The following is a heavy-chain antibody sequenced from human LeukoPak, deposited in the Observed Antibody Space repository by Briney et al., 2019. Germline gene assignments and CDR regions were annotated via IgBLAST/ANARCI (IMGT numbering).Heavy chain of an antibody. CDR2: ISGSGGST. J-gene: IGHJ4*02. CDR3: AKSKGSGYDWDY. Sequence: GGSMRLSCAASGFTFSSYAMSWVRQAPGKGLEWVSAISGSGGSTYYADSVKGRFTISRDNSKNTLYLQMNSLRAEDTAVYYCAKSKGSGYDWDYWGQGTLVTVSS. CDR1: GFTFSSYA. V-gene: IGHV3-23*01. D-gene: IGHD5-12*01.